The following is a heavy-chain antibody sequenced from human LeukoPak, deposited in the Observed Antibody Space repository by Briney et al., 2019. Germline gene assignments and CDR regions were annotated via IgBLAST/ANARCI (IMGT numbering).Heavy chain of an antibody. Sequence: SETLSLTCAVSGGSFTNYFWSWLRQSPGKGLEWIGEINHSGTTNYNPSLKGRVTISVDSSKNQFSLKLSSVTAADTAVYYCARAGGYSYDRIFFDYWGQGTLVTVSS. CDR3: ARAGGYSYDRIFFDY. D-gene: IGHD5-18*01. CDR1: GGSFTNYF. J-gene: IGHJ4*02. V-gene: IGHV4-34*01. CDR2: INHSGTT.